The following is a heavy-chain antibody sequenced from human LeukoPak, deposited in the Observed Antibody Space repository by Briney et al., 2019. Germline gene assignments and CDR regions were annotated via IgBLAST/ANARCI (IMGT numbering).Heavy chain of an antibody. J-gene: IGHJ4*02. CDR3: AKVRDYYDSSGYLINFDY. CDR1: GFTFSSYA. D-gene: IGHD3-22*01. V-gene: IGHV3-23*01. CDR2: ISGSGGST. Sequence: PGGSLRLSCAASGFTFSSYAMSWVRQAPGKGLEWVSAISGSGGSTHYADSVKGRFTISRDNSKNTLYLQMNSLRAEDTAVYYCAKVRDYYDSSGYLINFDYWGQGTLVTVSS.